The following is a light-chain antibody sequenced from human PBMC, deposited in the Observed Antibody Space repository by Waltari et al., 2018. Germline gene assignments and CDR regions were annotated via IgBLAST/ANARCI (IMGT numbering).Light chain of an antibody. CDR2: EVS. Sequence: QSALTQPPSASGSPGQSVNISCTGSGSDFRDYDFVSWYQQHPGKAPKVILYEVSKRSSGVPDRFSGSKSGNTASLTVSGLQAEDEADYYCSSFAGRWIFGGGTKLTVL. V-gene: IGLV2-8*01. CDR1: GSDFRDYDF. J-gene: IGLJ2*01. CDR3: SSFAGRWI.